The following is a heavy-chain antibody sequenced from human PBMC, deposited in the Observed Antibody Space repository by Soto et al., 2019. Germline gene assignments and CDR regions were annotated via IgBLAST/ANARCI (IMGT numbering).Heavy chain of an antibody. V-gene: IGHV4-31*03. CDR2: IYYSGNT. Sequence: TLSLTCTVSGGSISSGGYYWSWIRQHPGKGLEWIGYIYYSGNTYYNPSLKSRVTISVDTSKNQFSLKLSSVTAADTAVYYCARTNYYGSSGLYYFDSWGQGTLVTVSS. D-gene: IGHD3-22*01. CDR3: ARTNYYGSSGLYYFDS. CDR1: GGSISSGGYY. J-gene: IGHJ4*02.